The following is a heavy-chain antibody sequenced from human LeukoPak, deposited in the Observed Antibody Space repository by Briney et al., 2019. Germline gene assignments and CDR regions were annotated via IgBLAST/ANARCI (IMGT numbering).Heavy chain of an antibody. Sequence: GSLRLSCAASGFAVSSNYMSWIRQTPEKGLEWIGEIIEKGNANYNPSLKSRVTIDLDTSKNQFSLKLTSMTAADTAMYYCARGYYPPRWYFDLWGCGTLVTVSS. CDR1: GFAVSSNY. V-gene: IGHV4-34*01. CDR3: ARGYYPPRWYFDL. CDR2: IIEKGNA. D-gene: IGHD3-10*01. J-gene: IGHJ2*01.